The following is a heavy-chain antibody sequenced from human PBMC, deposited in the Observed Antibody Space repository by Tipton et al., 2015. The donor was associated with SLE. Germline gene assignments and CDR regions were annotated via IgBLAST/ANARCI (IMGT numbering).Heavy chain of an antibody. V-gene: IGHV3-48*03. Sequence: GSLRLSCAASGFNFSSYEMNWVRQAPGKGLEWVSYISSSGSTIYYADSVKGRFTISRDNAKNSLYLQMNSLRAEDTAVYYCARDMTTMPGVLDAFDIWGQGTMVTVSS. CDR2: ISSSGSTI. CDR3: ARDMTTMPGVLDAFDI. CDR1: GFNFSSYE. D-gene: IGHD2-21*02. J-gene: IGHJ3*02.